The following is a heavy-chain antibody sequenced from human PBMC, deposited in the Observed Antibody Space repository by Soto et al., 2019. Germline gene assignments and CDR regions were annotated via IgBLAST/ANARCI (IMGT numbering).Heavy chain of an antibody. J-gene: IGHJ4*02. CDR3: ARGITLPTPLDY. D-gene: IGHD1-20*01. CDR1: GYTFTSYA. Sequence: XSVKVSFNASGYTFTSYAMHWARQAPGQRLEWMGWINAGNGNTKYSQKFQGRVTITRDTSASTTYMELSRMRSEDTAVYYCARGITLPTPLDYWGQGTLVTSPQ. CDR2: INAGNGNT. V-gene: IGHV1-3*01.